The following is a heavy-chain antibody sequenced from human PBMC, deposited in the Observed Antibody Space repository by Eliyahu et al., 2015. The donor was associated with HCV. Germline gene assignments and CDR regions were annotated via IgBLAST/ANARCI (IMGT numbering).Heavy chain of an antibody. J-gene: IGHJ5*02. V-gene: IGHV4-59*01. Sequence: QVQLQESGPGLVXSSETLSLTCTVSGGSXXXYXWXWIRXPPGKGLXWIGYIHYSGSTHYNPSVKSRVTISLDTSKNQFSLKLTSVTAADTAVYYCASGGGGIAVAGTGGWFDPWGQGTLVTVSS. D-gene: IGHD6-19*01. CDR3: ASGGGGIAVAGTGGWFDP. CDR1: GGSXXXYX. CDR2: IHYSGST.